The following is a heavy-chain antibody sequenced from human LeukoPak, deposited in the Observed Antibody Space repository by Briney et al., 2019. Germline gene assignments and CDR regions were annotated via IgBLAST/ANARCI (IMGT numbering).Heavy chain of an antibody. CDR1: GYTFTSYG. D-gene: IGHD6-6*01. V-gene: IGHV1-18*01. J-gene: IGHJ4*02. Sequence: ASVKVSCKASGYTFTSYGISWVRQAPGQGLEWMGWISAYNGNTNYAQKLQGRVTMTTDTSTSTAYMELRSLRSDGTAVYYCARDPSIAARRGVLDYWGQGTLVTVSS. CDR2: ISAYNGNT. CDR3: ARDPSIAARRGVLDY.